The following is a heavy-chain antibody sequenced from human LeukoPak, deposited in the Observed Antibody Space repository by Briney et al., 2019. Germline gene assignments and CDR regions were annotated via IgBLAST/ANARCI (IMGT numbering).Heavy chain of an antibody. CDR3: AKGRGTTVTSAANY. V-gene: IGHV3-23*01. J-gene: IGHJ4*02. D-gene: IGHD4-17*01. Sequence: GGSLRLSCAASGFTFSNYAMSWVRQAPGKGLEWVSSISGSNDNTYYADSVKDRFTVSRDNSKNTLSLQMNSLRAEDTAVYYCAKGRGTTVTSAANYWGQGTLVTVSS. CDR1: GFTFSNYA. CDR2: ISGSNDNT.